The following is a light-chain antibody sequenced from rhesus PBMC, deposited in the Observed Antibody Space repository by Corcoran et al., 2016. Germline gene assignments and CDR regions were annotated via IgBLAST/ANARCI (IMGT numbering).Light chain of an antibody. CDR3: LQYSSSWT. CDR1: QGISSW. Sequence: DIQMTQSPSSLSASVGDKVTITCRASQGISSWLAWYQQKPGKAPKLLIYKASSLQSGVPSRFSGSGSGTDFTFTISSLQPEDFATYYCLQYSSSWTFGQGTKVEIK. V-gene: IGKV1-22*01. CDR2: KAS. J-gene: IGKJ1*01.